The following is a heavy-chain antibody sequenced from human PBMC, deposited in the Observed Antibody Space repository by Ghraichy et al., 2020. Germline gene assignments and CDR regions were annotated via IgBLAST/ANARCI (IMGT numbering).Heavy chain of an antibody. V-gene: IGHV4-34*01. CDR1: GGSFSGYY. D-gene: IGHD5-12*01. J-gene: IGHJ6*02. Sequence: SETLSLTCAVYGGSFSGYYWSWIRQPPGKGLEWIGEINHSGSTNYNPSLRSRVTISVDTSKNQFSLNLSSVTAADTAVYYCAREPRGWLPMDVWGQGTTVTVSS. CDR2: INHSGST. CDR3: AREPRGWLPMDV.